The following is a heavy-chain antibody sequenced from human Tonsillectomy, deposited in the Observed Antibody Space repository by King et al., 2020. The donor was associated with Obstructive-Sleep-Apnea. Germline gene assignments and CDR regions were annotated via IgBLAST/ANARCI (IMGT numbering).Heavy chain of an antibody. D-gene: IGHD5-24*01. J-gene: IGHJ6*02. Sequence: QLVQSGAEVKKPGASVKVSCKASVYTFTNYGITWVRQAPGQWPEWMGWISAYNGNTNYAQKLLGRVTMTTDTSTSTAYMELRSLRSDDTAVYYCARVGGGYNLDFYYGMDVWGQGTTVTVSS. CDR1: VYTFTNYG. V-gene: IGHV1-18*01. CDR2: ISAYNGNT. CDR3: ARVGGGYNLDFYYGMDV.